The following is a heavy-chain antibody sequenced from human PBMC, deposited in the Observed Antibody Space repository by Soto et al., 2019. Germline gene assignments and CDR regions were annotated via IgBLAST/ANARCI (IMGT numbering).Heavy chain of an antibody. V-gene: IGHV3-21*01. Sequence: EVQLVESGGGLVKPGGSLRLSCVASGFTFSGYSINWVRQAPGKGLEWVSYISGPSIYIYYADSVKGRFTISRDNAKSAVYLQMTSLRADDTAVYYCAIGFRNGFNVWGQGTTVSVSS. CDR3: AIGFRNGFNV. D-gene: IGHD2-8*01. J-gene: IGHJ6*02. CDR1: GFTFSGYS. CDR2: ISGPSIYI.